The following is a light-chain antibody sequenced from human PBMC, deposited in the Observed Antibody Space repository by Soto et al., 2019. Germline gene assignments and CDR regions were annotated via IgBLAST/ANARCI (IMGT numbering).Light chain of an antibody. CDR2: GAS. CDR1: QSVSRNY. CDR3: QQYGSSPWT. Sequence: EIVLTQSPGTLSLSPGERATLSCRASQSVSRNYLAWYQQKPGQTPRVLIYGASSRVTGIPDRFSGSGSGTDFTLTITRLEPEDFAVYYCQQYGSSPWTFGQGTKVEIK. V-gene: IGKV3-20*01. J-gene: IGKJ1*01.